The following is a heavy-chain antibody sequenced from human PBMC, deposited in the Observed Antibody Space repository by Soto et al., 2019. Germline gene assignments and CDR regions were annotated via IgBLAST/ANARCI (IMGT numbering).Heavy chain of an antibody. D-gene: IGHD2-15*01. J-gene: IGHJ6*02. CDR1: GFTFSNSA. Sequence: EVKLVESGGGLVKPGGSLRLSCAASGFTFSNSAMNWVRQAPGRGLEWVSSITSSGLYIYYVDSVKGRFTISRDNASNALYLHLSSLRAEDTAVYYCARDQSGVDGMDVWGQGTKVTVSS. CDR3: ARDQSGVDGMDV. V-gene: IGHV3-21*01. CDR2: ITSSGLYI.